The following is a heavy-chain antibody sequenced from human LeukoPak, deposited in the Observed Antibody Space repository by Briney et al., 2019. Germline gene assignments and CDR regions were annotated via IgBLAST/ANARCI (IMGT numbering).Heavy chain of an antibody. CDR2: INHSGST. J-gene: IGHJ4*02. D-gene: IGHD1-1*01. CDR1: GGSFIGYY. V-gene: IGHV4-34*01. Sequence: PETLSLTCTVYGGSFIGYYWSWIRQPPGKGLEWIGEINHSGSTNYNPSLKSRVTISVDTSKTQFSLKLTSITAADTAVYYCARGITLESYFDYWGQGTLVTVSS. CDR3: ARGITLESYFDY.